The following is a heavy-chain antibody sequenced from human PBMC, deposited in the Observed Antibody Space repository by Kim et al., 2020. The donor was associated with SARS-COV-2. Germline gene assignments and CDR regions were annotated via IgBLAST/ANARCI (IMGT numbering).Heavy chain of an antibody. V-gene: IGHV3-74*01. CDR3: ARTLDPHYDFWRGWYMDV. J-gene: IGHJ6*03. CDR1: GFTFSSYW. CDR2: INSDGSST. Sequence: GGSLRLSCAASGFTFSSYWMHWVRQAPGKGLVWVSRINSDGSSTSYADSVKGRFTISRDNAKNTLYLQMNSLRAEDTAVYYCARTLDPHYDFWRGWYMDVWGKGTTVTVSS. D-gene: IGHD3-3*01.